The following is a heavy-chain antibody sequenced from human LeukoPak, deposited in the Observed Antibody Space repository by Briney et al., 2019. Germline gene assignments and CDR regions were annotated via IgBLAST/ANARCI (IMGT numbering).Heavy chain of an antibody. Sequence: GASVKVSCKASGYTFTNYDLNWVRQATGQGLEWPGWMKPNSGETGYAQKFQGRVTLTRDTSISTAYMELSGLKSEDTAVYYCARDYGGDSGWFDPWGQGTLVTVSS. J-gene: IGHJ5*02. CDR2: MKPNSGET. V-gene: IGHV1-8*01. D-gene: IGHD4-23*01. CDR3: ARDYGGDSGWFDP. CDR1: GYTFTNYD.